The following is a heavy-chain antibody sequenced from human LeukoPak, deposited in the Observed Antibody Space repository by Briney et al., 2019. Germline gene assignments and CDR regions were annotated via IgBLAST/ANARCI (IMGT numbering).Heavy chain of an antibody. CDR2: ISGYNGHT. Sequence: ASVKVSCTASGYAFSDHGVNWVRQAPGQGLDWMGWISGYNGHTSYAQKFQGRVMVTTDRSTNTAYLELRSLRSDDTAVYYCARVPNPRNTYGYNDKWGQGTLVTVSS. CDR1: GYAFSDHG. CDR3: ARVPNPRNTYGYNDK. J-gene: IGHJ4*02. V-gene: IGHV1-18*04. D-gene: IGHD5-18*01.